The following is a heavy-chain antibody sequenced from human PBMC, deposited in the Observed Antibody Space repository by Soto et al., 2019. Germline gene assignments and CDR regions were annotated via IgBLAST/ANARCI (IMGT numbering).Heavy chain of an antibody. CDR1: GFTFSSYA. CDR3: AKGLQVVPAAIQDAYYYYGMDV. CDR2: ISGSGGST. J-gene: IGHJ6*02. V-gene: IGHV3-23*01. D-gene: IGHD2-2*01. Sequence: HPGGSLRLSCAASGFTFSSYAMSWVCQAPGKGPEWVSAISGSGGSTYYADSVKGRFTISRDNSKNTLYLQMNSLRAEDTAVYYCAKGLQVVPAAIQDAYYYYGMDVWGQGTTVTVSS.